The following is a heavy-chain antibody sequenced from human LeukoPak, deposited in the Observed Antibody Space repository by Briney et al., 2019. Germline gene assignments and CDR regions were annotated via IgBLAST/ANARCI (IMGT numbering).Heavy chain of an antibody. CDR3: AKDLARYCSGGSCLRGSYFDY. Sequence: GGSLRLSCAASGFTFSSYAMSWVRQAPGKGLEWVSAISGSGGSTYYADSVKGRFTISRDNSKNTPYLQMNSLRAEDTAVYYCAKDLARYCSGGSCLRGSYFDYWGQGTLVTVSS. V-gene: IGHV3-23*01. D-gene: IGHD2-15*01. J-gene: IGHJ4*02. CDR1: GFTFSSYA. CDR2: ISGSGGST.